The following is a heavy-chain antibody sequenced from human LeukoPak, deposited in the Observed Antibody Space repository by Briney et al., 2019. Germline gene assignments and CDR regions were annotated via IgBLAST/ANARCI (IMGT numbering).Heavy chain of an antibody. CDR1: GYTFTDYY. CDR2: VDPEDGET. J-gene: IGHJ3*02. D-gene: IGHD3-16*01. CDR3: ARYAYSGSHDAAFDI. V-gene: IGHV1-69-2*01. Sequence: ASVKVSCKVSGYTFTDYYMHWVQQAPGKGLEWMGLVDPEDGETIYAEKFQGRVTITTDESTSTAYMELSSLRSEDTAVYYCARYAYSGSHDAAFDIWGQGTMVTVSS.